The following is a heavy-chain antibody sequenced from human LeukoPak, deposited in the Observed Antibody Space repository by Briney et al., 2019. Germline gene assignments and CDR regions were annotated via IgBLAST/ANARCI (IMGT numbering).Heavy chain of an antibody. J-gene: IGHJ6*03. CDR1: GGSISSGSYY. V-gene: IGHV4-61*02. D-gene: IGHD3-10*01. CDR2: IYTSGST. CDR3: ARSLFRMYYYYMDV. Sequence: SETLSLTCTVSGGSISSGSYYWSRIRQPAGKGLEWIGRIYTSGSTNYNSSLKSRVTISVDTSKNQFSLKLSSVTAADTAVYYCARSLFRMYYYYMDVWGKGTTVTVSS.